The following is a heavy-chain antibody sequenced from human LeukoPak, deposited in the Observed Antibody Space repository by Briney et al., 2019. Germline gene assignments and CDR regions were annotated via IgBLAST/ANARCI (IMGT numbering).Heavy chain of an antibody. CDR2: ISSSSYI. CDR3: ARGDYYYDSSGYVSSENYFDY. D-gene: IGHD3-22*01. J-gene: IGHJ4*02. Sequence: GGSLRLSCAASGFTFSSYSMNWVRQAPGKGLEWVSYISSSSYIYYADSVKGRFTISRDNAKNSLYLQMNSLRAEDTAVYYCARGDYYYDSSGYVSSENYFDYWGQGTLVTVSS. CDR1: GFTFSSYS. V-gene: IGHV3-21*05.